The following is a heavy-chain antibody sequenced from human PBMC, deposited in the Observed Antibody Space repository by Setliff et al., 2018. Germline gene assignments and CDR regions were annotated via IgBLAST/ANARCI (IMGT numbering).Heavy chain of an antibody. CDR1: GGSISSHY. CDR3: ARFRSWSQIDALEN. V-gene: IGHV4-59*11. Sequence: PSETLSLTCTVSGGSISSHYWSCIRQPPGKGLEWIGSIYYSGSTNYNPSLKSRVTISVDTSKNQFSLKLSSVTAADTAVYYCARFRSWSQIDALENWGQGTMVTVSS. D-gene: IGHD2-15*01. J-gene: IGHJ3*02. CDR2: IYYSGST.